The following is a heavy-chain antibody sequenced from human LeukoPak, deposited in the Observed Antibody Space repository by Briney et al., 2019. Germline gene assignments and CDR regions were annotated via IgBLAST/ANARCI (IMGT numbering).Heavy chain of an antibody. D-gene: IGHD6-13*01. Sequence: PGGSLRLSCATSGLTFTDAWMSWVRQAPGKGLEWVSAISGSGGSTYYADSVKGRFTISRDNSKNTLYLQMNSLRAEDTAAYYCAKLSSSWYYFWDYWGQGTLVTVSS. CDR1: GLTFTDAW. CDR2: ISGSGGST. J-gene: IGHJ4*02. V-gene: IGHV3-23*01. CDR3: AKLSSSWYYFWDY.